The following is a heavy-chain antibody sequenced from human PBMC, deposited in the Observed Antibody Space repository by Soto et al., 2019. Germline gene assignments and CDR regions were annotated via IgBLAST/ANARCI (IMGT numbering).Heavy chain of an antibody. CDR2: ISGSGGST. CDR3: AKRRSYDSSGYYGAYFDY. CDR1: GFTFSSYA. V-gene: IGHV3-23*01. D-gene: IGHD3-22*01. Sequence: PGGSLRLSCAASGFTFSSYAMSWVRQAPGKGLEWVSAISGSGGSTYYADSVKGRFTISRDNSKNTLYLQMNSLRAEDTAVYYCAKRRSYDSSGYYGAYFDYWGQGTLVTVS. J-gene: IGHJ4*02.